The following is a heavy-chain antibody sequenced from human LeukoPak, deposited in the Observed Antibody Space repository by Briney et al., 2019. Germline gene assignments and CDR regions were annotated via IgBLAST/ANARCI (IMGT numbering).Heavy chain of an antibody. D-gene: IGHD3-10*01. CDR2: INPNSGGT. V-gene: IGHV1-2*02. CDR3: ARVGGPGYGSGSRAFDY. J-gene: IGHJ4*02. Sequence: GASVKVSCKASGYTFTGYYMHWVRQAPGRGLEWMGWINPNSGGTNYAQKFQGRVTMTRDTSTSTVYMELSSLRSEDTAVYYCARVGGPGYGSGSRAFDYWGQGTLVTVSS. CDR1: GYTFTGYY.